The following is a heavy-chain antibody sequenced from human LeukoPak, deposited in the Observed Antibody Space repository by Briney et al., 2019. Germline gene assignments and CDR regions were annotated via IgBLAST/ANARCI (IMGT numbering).Heavy chain of an antibody. CDR3: TRDLGYCSGGSCYAAAF. V-gene: IGHV3-53*01. J-gene: IGHJ1*01. CDR2: IYSGGTT. D-gene: IGHD2-15*01. CDR1: GFPFSSNY. Sequence: GSLRLSCGASGFPFSSNYMSWVRQAPGKGLEWVSGIYSGGTTYYADSVKGRFTISRDKSKNTLHLQMNSLRAEATAIYYCTRDLGYCSGGSCYAAAFWGQGTLVTVSS.